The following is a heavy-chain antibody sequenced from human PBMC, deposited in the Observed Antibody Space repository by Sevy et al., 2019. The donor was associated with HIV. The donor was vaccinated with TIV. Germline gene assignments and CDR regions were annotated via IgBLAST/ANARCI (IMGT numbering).Heavy chain of an antibody. Sequence: GGSLRLSCAASGFTFSSYAMHWVRQAPGKGLEWVAVISYDGSNKYYADSVKGRFTISRDNSKNTLYLQMNSLRAEDTAVYYCAREGYCSGGSRYWDYYYYGMDVWGQGTTVTVSS. CDR3: AREGYCSGGSRYWDYYYYGMDV. V-gene: IGHV3-30-3*01. CDR2: ISYDGSNK. J-gene: IGHJ6*02. D-gene: IGHD2-15*01. CDR1: GFTFSSYA.